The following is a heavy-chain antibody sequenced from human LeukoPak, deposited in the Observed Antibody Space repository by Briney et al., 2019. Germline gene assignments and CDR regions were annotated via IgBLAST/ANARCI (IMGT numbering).Heavy chain of an antibody. CDR1: GFTFSSYG. D-gene: IGHD2-15*01. CDR3: AKGEFCSGGSCYPYNWFDP. CDR2: ISYDGSNK. Sequence: GGSLRLSCAASGFTFSSYGMHWVRQAPGKGLEWVAVISYDGSNKYYADSVKGRFTISRDNSKNTLYLQMNSLRAEDTAVYYCAKGEFCSGGSCYPYNWFDPWGQGTLVTVSS. V-gene: IGHV3-30*18. J-gene: IGHJ5*02.